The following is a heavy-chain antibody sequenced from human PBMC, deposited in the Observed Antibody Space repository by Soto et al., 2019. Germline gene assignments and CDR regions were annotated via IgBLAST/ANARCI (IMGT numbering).Heavy chain of an antibody. Sequence: XGPTLLNPTQTLPLTCSFALFSLTSTGVGVGWFRQPPGKALEWLGLTYWNDDDRYRSSLRSRLTITKDTSKNQVVLTMTNMDPEDTATYYCAHRTGGSGWRYYFDYWGQGTLVTVPS. J-gene: IGHJ4*02. CDR2: TYWNDDD. CDR3: AHRTGGSGWRYYFDY. D-gene: IGHD6-19*01. CDR1: LFSLTSTGVG. V-gene: IGHV2-5*01.